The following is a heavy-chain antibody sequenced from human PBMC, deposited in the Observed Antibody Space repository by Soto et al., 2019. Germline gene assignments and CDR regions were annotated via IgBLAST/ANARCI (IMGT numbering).Heavy chain of an antibody. J-gene: IGHJ6*02. CDR3: ARDYYDFWSGYSSLLHYYGMDV. D-gene: IGHD3-3*01. V-gene: IGHV3-33*01. CDR2: IWYDGSNK. Sequence: SLRLSCAASGFTFSSYGMHWVRQAPGKGLEWVAVIWYDGSNKYYADSVKGRFTISRDNSKNTLYLQMNSLRAEDTAVYYCARDYYDFWSGYSSLLHYYGMDVWGQGTTVTVSS. CDR1: GFTFSSYG.